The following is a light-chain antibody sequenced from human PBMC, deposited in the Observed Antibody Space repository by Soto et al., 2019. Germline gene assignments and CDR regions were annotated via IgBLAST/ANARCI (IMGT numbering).Light chain of an antibody. V-gene: IGKV3-20*01. CDR1: QSISSSY. CDR3: QQYASSPGT. Sequence: DIVLTQSPGTLSLSPGERATLSCRASQSISSSYLAWYQQKPGQAPRLLIYGASSRATGIPDRFSGSGSGTDFTLTISRLEPEDFEMYHCQQYASSPGTVGQGTKVDIK. J-gene: IGKJ1*01. CDR2: GAS.